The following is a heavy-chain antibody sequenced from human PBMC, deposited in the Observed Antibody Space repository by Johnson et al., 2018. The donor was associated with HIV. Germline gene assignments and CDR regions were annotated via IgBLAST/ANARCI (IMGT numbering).Heavy chain of an antibody. Sequence: QVQLVESGGGLVKPGGSLRLSCAASGFIFSDYYMSWIRQAPGKGLEWVSYISGGGSAIYYADSVKGRFTISRDNAKNSLYLQMNSLRAEDTAVYYCARDRVGATAFDIWGQGTLVTVSS. D-gene: IGHD1-26*01. CDR2: ISGGGSAI. CDR1: GFIFSDYY. V-gene: IGHV3-11*04. J-gene: IGHJ3*02. CDR3: ARDRVGATAFDI.